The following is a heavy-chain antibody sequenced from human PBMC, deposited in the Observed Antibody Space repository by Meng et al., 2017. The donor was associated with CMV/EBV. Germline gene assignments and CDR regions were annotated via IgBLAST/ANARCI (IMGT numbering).Heavy chain of an antibody. CDR2: ISGSGGST. D-gene: IGHD3-22*01. J-gene: IGHJ4*02. CDR3: AKDYDSSGLGAYYFDY. V-gene: IGHV3-23*01. CDR1: GFTFSSYA. Sequence: GESLKISCAASGFTFSSYAMSWVRQAPGKGLEWVSAISGSGGSTYYADSVKGRFTISRDNSKKTLYLQMNSLRAEDTAVYYCAKDYDSSGLGAYYFDYWGQGTLVTVSS.